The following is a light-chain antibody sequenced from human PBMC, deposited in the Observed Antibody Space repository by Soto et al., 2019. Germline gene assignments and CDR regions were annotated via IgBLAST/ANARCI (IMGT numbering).Light chain of an antibody. J-gene: IGKJ1*01. Sequence: VLTKSPGTLSLSPGERATLSCRASQSVTIGYLAWVQQKPGQAPRLLIYGARTRATGVPDRFSASGSGTDFSLTISRLEPEDCAVYYCQQYGTSQWTVGQGTKVEIK. CDR2: GAR. CDR3: QQYGTSQWT. CDR1: QSVTIGY. V-gene: IGKV3-20*01.